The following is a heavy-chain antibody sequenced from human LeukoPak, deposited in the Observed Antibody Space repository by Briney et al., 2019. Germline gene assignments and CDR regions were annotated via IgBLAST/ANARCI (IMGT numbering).Heavy chain of an antibody. V-gene: IGHV4-61*01. CDR1: GGSVNSGSYY. CDR3: ARVQALASYSSTADY. Sequence: SETLSLTCIVSGGSVNSGSYYWSWIRQPPGKPLEWIGYIYYSGSTNYNPSLKSRVSISVDTSRNRFSLKLSSVTAADTAVYYCARVQALASYSSTADYWGQGTLVTVSS. CDR2: IYYSGST. J-gene: IGHJ4*02. D-gene: IGHD2-21*01.